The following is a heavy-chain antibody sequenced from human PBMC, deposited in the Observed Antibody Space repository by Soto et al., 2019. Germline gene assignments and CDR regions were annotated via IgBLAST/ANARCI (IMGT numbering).Heavy chain of an antibody. Sequence: ASVKVSCKASGYTFNRYYIHWVRQAPGQGLEWMGWINTGNGDTEHSRKFQGRLTITRDTSASTVYMDLSSLRSEDTAVFYCARATGAGYDFWSGPSTPFDYWGQGTPVTVS. CDR1: GYTFNRYY. CDR3: ARATGAGYDFWSGPSTPFDY. CDR2: INTGNGDT. J-gene: IGHJ4*02. V-gene: IGHV1-3*04. D-gene: IGHD3-3*01.